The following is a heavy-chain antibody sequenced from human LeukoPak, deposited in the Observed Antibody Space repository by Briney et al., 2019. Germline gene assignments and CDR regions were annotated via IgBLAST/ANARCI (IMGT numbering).Heavy chain of an antibody. V-gene: IGHV3-30*02. D-gene: IGHD3-22*01. CDR2: IWYDGSNK. CDR1: GFTFSSYG. CDR3: AKYDSSGYSPSDY. Sequence: GGSLRLSCAASGFTFSSYGMHWVRQAPGKGLEWVAVIWYDGSNKYYADSVKGRFTISRDNSKNTLYLQMNSLRAEDTAVYYCAKYDSSGYSPSDYWGQGTLVTVSS. J-gene: IGHJ4*02.